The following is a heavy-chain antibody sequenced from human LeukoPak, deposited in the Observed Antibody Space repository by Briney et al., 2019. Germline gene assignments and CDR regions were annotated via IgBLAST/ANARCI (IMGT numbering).Heavy chain of an antibody. J-gene: IGHJ4*02. D-gene: IGHD3-22*01. CDR3: ASHYDTSGYHYFDF. V-gene: IGHV3-30-3*01. CDR2: ISYDGSNK. CDR1: GFTSSTYA. Sequence: PGRSLRLSCAASGFTSSTYAMHWVRQAPGKGLEWVAVISYDGSNKYYADSVKGRFTISRDSSKNTLYLQMNSLRAEDTAVYYCASHYDTSGYHYFDFRGQGTLVTVSS.